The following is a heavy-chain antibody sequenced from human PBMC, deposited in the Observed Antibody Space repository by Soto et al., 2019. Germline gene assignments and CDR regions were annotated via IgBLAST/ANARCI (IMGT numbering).Heavy chain of an antibody. CDR3: ASAAVTGTAGLDF. Sequence: SVKVSFKASGSTFIGFYMHWVRRAPGQGLECMGWINPNSGGTKSAEKFQGRVTMTRDTSISTAYMELSRLTSDDTAVYYCASAAVTGTAGLDFWGQGTQVTVSS. CDR2: INPNSGGT. V-gene: IGHV1-2*02. J-gene: IGHJ4*02. D-gene: IGHD6-19*01. CDR1: GSTFIGFY.